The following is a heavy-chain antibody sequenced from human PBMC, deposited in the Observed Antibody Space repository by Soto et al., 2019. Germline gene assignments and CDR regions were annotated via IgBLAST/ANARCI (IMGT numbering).Heavy chain of an antibody. Sequence: KPGGSLRHSCAASGFTFSNAWMNWVRQAPGKGLEWVGRIKSETDGGTTDYAAPVKGRFTISRDDSKNTLYLQMNSLKTEDTAVYYCTTGYYDFWSGLRYYGMDVWGQGTTVTVSS. CDR2: IKSETDGGTT. CDR1: GFTFSNAW. V-gene: IGHV3-15*07. D-gene: IGHD3-3*01. J-gene: IGHJ6*02. CDR3: TTGYYDFWSGLRYYGMDV.